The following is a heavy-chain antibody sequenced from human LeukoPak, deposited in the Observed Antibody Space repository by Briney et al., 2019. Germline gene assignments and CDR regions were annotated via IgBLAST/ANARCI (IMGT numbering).Heavy chain of an antibody. Sequence: SETLSLTCAVYGRSFSGYYWSWIRQPPGKGLEWIGEINHSGSTNYNPSLKSRVTISVDTSKNQFSLKLSSATAADTAVYYCARVAACSSTSCYNSYWFDPWGQGTLVTVSS. V-gene: IGHV4-34*01. CDR1: GRSFSGYY. CDR3: ARVAACSSTSCYNSYWFDP. D-gene: IGHD2-2*02. J-gene: IGHJ5*02. CDR2: INHSGST.